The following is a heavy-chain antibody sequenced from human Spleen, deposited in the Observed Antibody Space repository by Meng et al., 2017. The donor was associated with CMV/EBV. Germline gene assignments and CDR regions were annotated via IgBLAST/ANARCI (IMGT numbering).Heavy chain of an antibody. Sequence: GESLKISCAASGFTFSDYPMHWVRQAPGKGLEWVTVISYDGKNQYYADAVKGRFTISRDNSGDTLYLQMDSLRPEDTALYYCARAYSSNWYRALDYWGQGTLVTVSS. V-gene: IGHV3-30*14. D-gene: IGHD6-13*01. J-gene: IGHJ4*02. CDR3: ARAYSSNWYRALDY. CDR1: GFTFSDYP. CDR2: ISYDGKNQ.